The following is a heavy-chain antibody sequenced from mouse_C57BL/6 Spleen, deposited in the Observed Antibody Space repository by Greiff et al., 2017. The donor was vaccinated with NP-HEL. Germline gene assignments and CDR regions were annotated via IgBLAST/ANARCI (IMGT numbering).Heavy chain of an antibody. CDR1: GYTFTSYW. Sequence: QVQLQQPGAELVRPGSSVKLSCKASGYTFTSYWMDWVKQRPGQGLEWIGNIYPSDSETHYNQKFKDKATLTVDKSSSTAYMQLSSLTSEDSAVYYCARSGYYLDYWGQGTTLTVSS. D-gene: IGHD3-1*01. CDR3: ARSGYYLDY. V-gene: IGHV1-61*01. J-gene: IGHJ2*01. CDR2: IYPSDSET.